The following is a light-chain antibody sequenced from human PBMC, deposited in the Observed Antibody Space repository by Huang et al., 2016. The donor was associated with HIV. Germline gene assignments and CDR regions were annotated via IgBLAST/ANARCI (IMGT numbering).Light chain of an antibody. CDR3: QQYNKRPPYT. Sequence: VMTQSPATLSVSPGERATLSCRASESILRNLARYQQRPGQPPRLLIYGASVRLPGIPDRIRGSGSAREFSLTISSLQSEDVAVYYCQQYNKRPPYTYGQGTKLEIK. CDR1: ESILRN. J-gene: IGKJ2*01. CDR2: GAS. V-gene: IGKV3-15*01.